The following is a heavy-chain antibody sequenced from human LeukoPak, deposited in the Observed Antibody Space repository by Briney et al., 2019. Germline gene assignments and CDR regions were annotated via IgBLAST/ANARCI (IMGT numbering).Heavy chain of an antibody. CDR2: ISVDGGNT. V-gene: IGHV3-43*02. Sequence: GESLRLSCVASGFTFDDYAMHWVRQAPGKGLEWVSLISVDGGNTYDTDSVRGRFTISRDNSKHSLYLQMTSLRPEDTALYYCAKVQKVLLVYVTTFDYWGQGTLVTVSS. J-gene: IGHJ4*02. CDR3: AKVQKVLLVYVTTFDY. D-gene: IGHD2-8*01. CDR1: GFTFDDYA.